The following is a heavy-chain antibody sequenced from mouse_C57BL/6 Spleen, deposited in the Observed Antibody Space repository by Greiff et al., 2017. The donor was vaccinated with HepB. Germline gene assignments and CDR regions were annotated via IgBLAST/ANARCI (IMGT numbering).Heavy chain of an antibody. CDR1: GYTFTSYW. D-gene: IGHD6-2*01. Sequence: QVQLQQPGAELVRPGTSVKLSCKASGYTFTSYWMHWVKQRPGQGLEWIGVIDPSDSYTNYNQKFKGKATLTVDTSSSTAYMQLSSLTSEDSAVYYCARSGLSPMDYWGQGTSVTVSS. CDR2: IDPSDSYT. J-gene: IGHJ4*01. V-gene: IGHV1-59*01. CDR3: ARSGLSPMDY.